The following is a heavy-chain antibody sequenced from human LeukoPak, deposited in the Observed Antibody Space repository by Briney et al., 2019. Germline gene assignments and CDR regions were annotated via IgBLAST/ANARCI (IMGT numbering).Heavy chain of an antibody. Sequence: PSETLSLTCAVSGGSISSGGYSWSWVRQPPGKGLEWIGKIYHSGSTNYNPSLKSRVTISVDKSKNQFSLKLSSVTAADTAVYYCAREVASYYFDYWGQGTLVTVSS. D-gene: IGHD2-2*01. CDR1: GGSISSGGYS. V-gene: IGHV4-4*02. CDR3: AREVASYYFDY. CDR2: IYHSGST. J-gene: IGHJ4*02.